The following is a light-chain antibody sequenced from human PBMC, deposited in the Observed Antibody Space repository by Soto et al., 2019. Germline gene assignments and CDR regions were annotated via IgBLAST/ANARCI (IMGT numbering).Light chain of an antibody. CDR1: SSNIGSNN. J-gene: IGLJ2*01. Sequence: QSVLTQTPSASGTPGQRVNISCSGSSSNIGSNNVNWYQQLPGTAPKLLIYSNNQRPSVVPDRFSGSKSGTSASLAISGLQSEDEADYYCEAWDDSLNGVVFGGGTKVTVL. CDR2: SNN. CDR3: EAWDDSLNGVV. V-gene: IGLV1-44*01.